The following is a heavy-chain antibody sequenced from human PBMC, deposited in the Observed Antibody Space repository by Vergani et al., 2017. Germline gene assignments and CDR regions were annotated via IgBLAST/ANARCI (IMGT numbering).Heavy chain of an antibody. CDR3: ARDSRAYSNYVPNYWFDP. D-gene: IGHD4-11*01. V-gene: IGHV3-7*01. CDR2: IKQDGSEK. J-gene: IGHJ5*02. Sequence: EVQLVESGGGLVQPGGSLRLSCAASGFTFSSYWMSWVRQAPGKGLEWVANIKQDGSEKYYVDSVKGRFTISRDNAKNSLYLQMNSLRAEDTAVYYCARDSRAYSNYVPNYWFDPWGQGTLVTVSS. CDR1: GFTFSSYW.